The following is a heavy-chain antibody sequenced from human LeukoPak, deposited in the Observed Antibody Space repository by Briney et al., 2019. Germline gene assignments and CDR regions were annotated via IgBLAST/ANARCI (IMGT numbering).Heavy chain of an antibody. V-gene: IGHV3-21*01. CDR3: ATNPYDFWSGYFYY. CDR1: GFTFSSYS. CDR2: ISSSSSYI. J-gene: IGHJ4*02. Sequence: PGGSLRLSCAASGFTFSSYSMNWVRQAPGKGLEWVSSISSSSSYIYYADSVKGRFTISRDNAKNSLYLQMNSLRAEDTAVYYCATNPYDFWSGYFYYWGQGTLVTVSS. D-gene: IGHD3-3*01.